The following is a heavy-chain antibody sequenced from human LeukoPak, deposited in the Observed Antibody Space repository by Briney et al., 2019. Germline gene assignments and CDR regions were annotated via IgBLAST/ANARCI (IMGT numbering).Heavy chain of an antibody. CDR3: ARVDGDSSSRRGDFDC. J-gene: IGHJ4*02. CDR1: GGSFSGYY. V-gene: IGHV4-34*01. CDR2: INHSGST. Sequence: SETLSLTCAVYGGSFSGYYWSWIRQPPGKGLEWIGEINHSGSTNYNPSLKSRVTISVDTSKNQFSLKLSSVTAADTAVYYCARVDGDSSSRRGDFDCWGQGTLVTVSS. D-gene: IGHD6-13*01.